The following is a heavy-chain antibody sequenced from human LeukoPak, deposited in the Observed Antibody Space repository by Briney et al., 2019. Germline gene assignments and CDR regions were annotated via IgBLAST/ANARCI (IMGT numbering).Heavy chain of an antibody. J-gene: IGHJ6*03. V-gene: IGHV3-74*01. CDR1: GFTFSNYW. CDR2: INNDGSST. Sequence: PGGSLRLSCAASGFTFSNYWMHWVRQTPGKGLVWVSRINNDGSSTIYADSVKGRFTISRDNAKNTLYLQMNSLRAEDTAVYYCARAGYYYYYYMDVWGKGTTVTVSS. CDR3: ARAGYYYYYYMDV.